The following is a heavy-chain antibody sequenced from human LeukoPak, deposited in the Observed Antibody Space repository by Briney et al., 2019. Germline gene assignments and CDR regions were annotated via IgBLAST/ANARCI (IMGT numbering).Heavy chain of an antibody. D-gene: IGHD1-26*01. V-gene: IGHV3-11*01. CDR2: ISSSGSTI. J-gene: IGHJ5*02. Sequence: GGSLRLSCAASGFTFSDYYMSWIRQAPGEGLEWVSYISSSGSTIYYADSVKGRFTISRDNAKNSLYLQMNSLRAEDTAVYYCASGSPENWFDPWGQGTLVTVSS. CDR1: GFTFSDYY. CDR3: ASGSPENWFDP.